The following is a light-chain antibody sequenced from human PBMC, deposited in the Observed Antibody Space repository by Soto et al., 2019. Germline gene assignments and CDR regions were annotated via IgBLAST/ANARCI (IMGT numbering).Light chain of an antibody. J-gene: IGLJ2*01. CDR3: SSYASKNSLI. CDR1: SSDVGASKF. CDR2: DVS. V-gene: IGLV2-14*03. Sequence: QSALTQPASVSGSPGQSITISCTGTSSDVGASKFVSWYQQHAGMAPKLILFDVSNRPSGVSNRFSGSKSGNTASLTISGLQAEDEADYYCSSYASKNSLIFGGGTKLTVL.